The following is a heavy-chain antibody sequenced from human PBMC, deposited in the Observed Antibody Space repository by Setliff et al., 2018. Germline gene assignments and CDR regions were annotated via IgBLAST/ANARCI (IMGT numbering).Heavy chain of an antibody. V-gene: IGHV1-18*01. Sequence: ASVKVSCKASGYKFINFGVSWVRQAPGQGLEWMGWISAYNDNTNYAQKVQGRVTMTTDTSTSTAYMELRSLTSDDTAVYYCAREGRRYYDSSGYYYDPYYYYYMDVWGKGTTVTVSS. J-gene: IGHJ6*03. D-gene: IGHD3-22*01. CDR2: ISAYNDNT. CDR1: GYKFINFG. CDR3: AREGRRYYDSSGYYYDPYYYYYMDV.